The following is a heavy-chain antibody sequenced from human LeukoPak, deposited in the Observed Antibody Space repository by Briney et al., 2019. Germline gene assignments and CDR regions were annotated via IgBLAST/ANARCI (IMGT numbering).Heavy chain of an antibody. D-gene: IGHD3-9*01. CDR1: GFTFSSYG. J-gene: IGHJ4*02. CDR2: ISYDGSNK. V-gene: IGHV3-30*03. Sequence: GGSLRLSCAASGFTFSSYGMHWVRQAPGKGLGWVAVISYDGSNKYYADSVKGRFTISRDNSKNTLYLQMNSLRAEDTAVYYCTTRLRYFDWTIYDFDYWGQGTLVTVSS. CDR3: TTRLRYFDWTIYDFDY.